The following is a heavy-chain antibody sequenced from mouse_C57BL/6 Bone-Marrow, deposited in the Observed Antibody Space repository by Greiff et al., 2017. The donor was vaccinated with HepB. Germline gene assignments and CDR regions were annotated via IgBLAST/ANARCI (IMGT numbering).Heavy chain of an antibody. J-gene: IGHJ3*01. CDR1: GYSFTDYN. Sequence: EVKLQESGPELVKPGASVKISCKASGYSFTDYNMNWVKQSNGKSLEWIGVINPNYGTTSYNQKFKGKATLTVDQSSSTAYMQLNSLTSEDSAVYYCARSGHYYGSPSWFAYWGQGTLVTVSA. V-gene: IGHV1-39*01. CDR3: ARSGHYYGSPSWFAY. CDR2: INPNYGTT. D-gene: IGHD1-1*01.